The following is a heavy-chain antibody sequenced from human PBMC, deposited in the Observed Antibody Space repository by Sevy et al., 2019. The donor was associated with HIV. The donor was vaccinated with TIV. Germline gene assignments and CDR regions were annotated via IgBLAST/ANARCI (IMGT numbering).Heavy chain of an antibody. J-gene: IGHJ5*02. V-gene: IGHV4-39*01. Sequence: SETLSLTCTVSSGSISSSNYYWGWIRQPPGKGLEWIGSIYYSGSPYYNPSLKSRVTISVDTSKNQFFLNLSSVTAPDTAVYYCAGMEVGGYDLLTGRSTGWFDPWGQGTLVTVSS. CDR2: IYYSGSP. D-gene: IGHD3-9*01. CDR1: SGSISSSNYY. CDR3: AGMEVGGYDLLTGRSTGWFDP.